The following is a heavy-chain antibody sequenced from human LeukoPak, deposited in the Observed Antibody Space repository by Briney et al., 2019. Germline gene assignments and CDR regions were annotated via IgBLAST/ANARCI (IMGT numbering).Heavy chain of an antibody. CDR2: IKQDGSEK. J-gene: IGHJ4*02. Sequence: PGGSLRLSCAASGFTFSSYWMTWVRQAPGKGPEWVANIKQDGSEKYYVDSVKGRFTISRDNAKNSLYLQMNSLRAEDTGVYYCARDLEGFSWYDYWGQGTLVTV. D-gene: IGHD6-13*01. CDR1: GFTFSSYW. V-gene: IGHV3-7*04. CDR3: ARDLEGFSWYDY.